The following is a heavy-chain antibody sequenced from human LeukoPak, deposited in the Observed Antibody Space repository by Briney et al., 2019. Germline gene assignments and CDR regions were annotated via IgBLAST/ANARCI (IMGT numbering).Heavy chain of an antibody. J-gene: IGHJ4*02. CDR3: ARASIAARRYDY. V-gene: IGHV1-2*02. CDR1: GYTFTGYY. CDR2: INPNSGGT. D-gene: IGHD6-6*01. Sequence: ASVKVSCKASGYTFTGYYMHWVRQAPGQGLEWMGWINPNSGGTNYAQKFQGRVTMTRETSISTAYMELSRLRSDDTAVYYCARASIAARRYDYWGQGTLVTVSS.